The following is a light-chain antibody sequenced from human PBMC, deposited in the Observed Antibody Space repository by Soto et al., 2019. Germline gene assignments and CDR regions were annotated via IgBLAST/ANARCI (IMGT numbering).Light chain of an antibody. V-gene: IGKV1-12*01. Sequence: DIQMTQSPSSVSASVGDRVTITCRASQGVSGWLAWYQQKPGKAPKLLIYSVSSLQSGVPARFSGSGSGTDFALTINSLQPDDFATYYCQQANGFPVAFGGGTRVEIK. J-gene: IGKJ4*01. CDR2: SVS. CDR3: QQANGFPVA. CDR1: QGVSGW.